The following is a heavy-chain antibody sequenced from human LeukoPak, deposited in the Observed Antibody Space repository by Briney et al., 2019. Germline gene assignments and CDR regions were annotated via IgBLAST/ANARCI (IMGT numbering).Heavy chain of an antibody. Sequence: PSETLSLTCTVSGGSTSSSSYYWGWIRQPPGKGLEWIGSIYYSGSTYYNPSLKSRVTISVDTSKNQFSLKLSSVTAADTAVYYCARVDWGSVAGGFFDCWGQGTLVTVSS. CDR3: ARVDWGSVAGGFFDC. CDR2: IYYSGST. CDR1: GGSTSSSSYY. V-gene: IGHV4-39*07. J-gene: IGHJ4*02. D-gene: IGHD6-19*01.